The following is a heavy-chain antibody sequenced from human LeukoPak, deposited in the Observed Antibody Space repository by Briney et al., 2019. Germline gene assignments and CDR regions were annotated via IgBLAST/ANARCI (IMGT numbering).Heavy chain of an antibody. CDR2: ISSSGSTK. D-gene: IGHD3-22*01. CDR3: ARDDLTYCYANSDYGNSLDI. V-gene: IGHV3-48*03. CDR1: RFTFSSYD. Sequence: GGSLRLSCAASRFTFSSYDMNWVRQAPGKGLEWVSYISSSGSTKYYADSVKGRFTISRDNAKNSLYLQMNSLRVEDTAIYYCARDDLTYCYANSDYGNSLDIWGQGTMVIVSS. J-gene: IGHJ3*02.